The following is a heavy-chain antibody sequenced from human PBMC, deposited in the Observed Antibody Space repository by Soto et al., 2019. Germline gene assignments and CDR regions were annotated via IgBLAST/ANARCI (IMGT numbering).Heavy chain of an antibody. CDR3: ASRDPGTSVDY. D-gene: IGHD1-7*01. CDR1: CGSFTSNNW. Sequence: PSETLSLTCAVSCGSFTSNNWWTWVRQPPGQGLEWIGEIYRTGSTNCNPSLKSRVTISLDKSENQFSLKVTSLTAADTAVYYCASRDPGTSVDYWGQGTLVTVSS. J-gene: IGHJ4*02. V-gene: IGHV4-4*02. CDR2: IYRTGST.